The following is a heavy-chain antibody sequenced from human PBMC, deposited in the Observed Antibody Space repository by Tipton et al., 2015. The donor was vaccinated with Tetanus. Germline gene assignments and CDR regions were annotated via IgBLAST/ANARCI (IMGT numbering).Heavy chain of an antibody. D-gene: IGHD4/OR15-4a*01. J-gene: IGHJ3*02. V-gene: IGHV4-30-4*01. CDR1: GGSITSENYF. Sequence: TLSLTCTVSGGSITSENYFWSWLRQPPGKGLEWIAYIYYTGSAYYNPSLQSRVTMSVDTSKNQFSLKLSSVTASDTGVYYGAREVITTNGADAFDIWGLGTIVTVSS. CDR3: AREVITTNGADAFDI. CDR2: IYYTGSA.